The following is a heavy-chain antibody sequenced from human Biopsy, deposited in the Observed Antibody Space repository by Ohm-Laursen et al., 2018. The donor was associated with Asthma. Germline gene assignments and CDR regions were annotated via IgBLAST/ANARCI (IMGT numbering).Heavy chain of an antibody. Sequence: LSLTCAASGFSFSNFAIHWVRQAPGKGLEWVGVISKDASTQDYADSVKGRFTMARDNSKNTLDLQLNSLREEDTAVYYCVRDGTDDAFDIWGQGTVVSVAS. CDR3: VRDGTDDAFDI. CDR1: GFSFSNFA. J-gene: IGHJ3*02. CDR2: ISKDASTQ. V-gene: IGHV3-30*01. D-gene: IGHD1-1*01.